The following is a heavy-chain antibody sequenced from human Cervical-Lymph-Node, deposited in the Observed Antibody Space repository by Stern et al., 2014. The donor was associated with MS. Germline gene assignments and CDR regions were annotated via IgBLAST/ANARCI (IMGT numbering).Heavy chain of an antibody. CDR3: AREAAMAVAGTGVDY. V-gene: IGHV1-2*06. CDR1: GYTFTGSY. J-gene: IGHJ4*02. Sequence: QLVQSGAEVKKPGASVKVSCKASGYTFTGSYMHWVRQAPGQGLEWRGRINPNSGGTNYAQKLQGRVTMTRDTSISTAYMELSRLRSDDTAVYYCAREAAMAVAGTGVDYWGQGTLVTVSS. D-gene: IGHD6-19*01. CDR2: INPNSGGT.